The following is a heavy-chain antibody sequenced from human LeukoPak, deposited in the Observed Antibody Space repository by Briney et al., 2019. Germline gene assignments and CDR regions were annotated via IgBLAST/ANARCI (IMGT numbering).Heavy chain of an antibody. CDR1: GYTFTTYD. J-gene: IGHJ4*02. CDR3: AREYCSGGSCYYFDY. CDR2: ISAYNGNT. V-gene: IGHV1-18*01. D-gene: IGHD2-15*01. Sequence: ASVKVSCKASGYTFTTYDINWVRQATGQGLEWMGWISAYNGNTNYAQKLQGRVTMTTDTSTSTAYMELRSLRSDDTAVYYCAREYCSGGSCYYFDYWGQGTLVTVSS.